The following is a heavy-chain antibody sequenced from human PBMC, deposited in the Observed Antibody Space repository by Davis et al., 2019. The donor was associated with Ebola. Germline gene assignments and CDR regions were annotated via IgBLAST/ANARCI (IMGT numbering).Heavy chain of an antibody. CDR3: ARDHSAVLWFGELLYFFDY. J-gene: IGHJ4*02. CDR1: GYTFTSYD. Sequence: ASVKVSCKASGYTFTSYDINWVRQAPGQGLEWMGWINPNSGGTNYAQKFQGRVTMTRDTSISTAYMELSRLRSDDKAVYYCARDHSAVLWFGELLYFFDYWGQGTLVTVSS. V-gene: IGHV1-2*02. CDR2: INPNSGGT. D-gene: IGHD3-10*01.